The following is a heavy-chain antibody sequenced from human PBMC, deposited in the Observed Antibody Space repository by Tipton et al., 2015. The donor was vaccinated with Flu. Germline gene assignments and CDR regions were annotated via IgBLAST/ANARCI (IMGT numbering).Heavy chain of an antibody. CDR3: TGGPREQQLVNAF. CDR2: TYTSGST. V-gene: IGHV4-4*07. CDR1: GASISSYY. Sequence: TLSLTCSVSGASISSYYWTWIRQSAGKGLEWIGRTYTSGSTNYNPSLKSRVTMSVDMSKNQFSLTLTSVTAADTAVYYCTGGPREQQLVNAFWGQGALVTVSS. D-gene: IGHD6-13*01. J-gene: IGHJ4*02.